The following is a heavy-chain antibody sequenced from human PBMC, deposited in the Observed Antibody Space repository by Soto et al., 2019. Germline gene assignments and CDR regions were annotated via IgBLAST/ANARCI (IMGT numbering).Heavy chain of an antibody. J-gene: IGHJ6*04. D-gene: IGHD2-15*01. V-gene: IGHV3-23*01. CDR3: VKDIVVVVAADV. CDR2: ISGSGGST. Sequence: GGSLRLSCAASGFTFSSYAMSWVRQAPGKGLEWVSAISGSGGSTYYADSVKGRFTISRDNSKNTLYLQMNSLRAEDTAVYYCVKDIVVVVAADVWGKGTTVTVSS. CDR1: GFTFSSYA.